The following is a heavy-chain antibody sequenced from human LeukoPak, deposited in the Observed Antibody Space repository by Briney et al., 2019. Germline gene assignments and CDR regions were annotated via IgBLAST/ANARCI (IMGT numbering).Heavy chain of an antibody. CDR2: IYWDDVK. CDR1: GFSLRTSGVG. J-gene: IGHJ3*01. V-gene: IGHV2-5*02. CDR3: AHRDLYCSSASCYSADAFDL. D-gene: IGHD2-2*02. Sequence: SGPTLVNPTETLTLTCTFSGFSLRTSGVGVGWIRQPPGKALERLALIYWDDVKRYSPSLKSRLTITKDTSKNQVVLTMTNMDPVDTATYYCAHRDLYCSSASCYSADAFDLWGQGTMVTVSS.